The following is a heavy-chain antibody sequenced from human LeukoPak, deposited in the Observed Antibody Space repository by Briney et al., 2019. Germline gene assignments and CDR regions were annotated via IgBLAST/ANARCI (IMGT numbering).Heavy chain of an antibody. CDR2: IGSDGTSI. J-gene: IGHJ4*02. Sequence: GGSLRLSCAASGFTFSGYSMNWVRQAPGKGLEWLSYIGSDGTSIYDADSVKGRFTISRDNAKKSLYLQMNNLRAEDTAVYYCAGARGYSYGYSDFWGRGTLVTVSS. D-gene: IGHD5-18*01. V-gene: IGHV3-48*01. CDR1: GFTFSGYS. CDR3: AGARGYSYGYSDF.